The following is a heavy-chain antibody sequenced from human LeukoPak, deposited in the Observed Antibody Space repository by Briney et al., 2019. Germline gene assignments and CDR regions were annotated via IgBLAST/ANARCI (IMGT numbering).Heavy chain of an antibody. CDR1: GFTFSSYS. CDR2: IDYEGGTT. Sequence: PGGSLRLSCAASGFTFSSYSMNWVRQVPGKGLVWVSRIDYEGGTTDYADSVEGRFTISRDNARNTLYLQMNSLRAEDTAVYYCAGGEGAYSRDYWGQGTLVTVSS. V-gene: IGHV3-74*01. D-gene: IGHD6-13*01. CDR3: AGGEGAYSRDY. J-gene: IGHJ4*02.